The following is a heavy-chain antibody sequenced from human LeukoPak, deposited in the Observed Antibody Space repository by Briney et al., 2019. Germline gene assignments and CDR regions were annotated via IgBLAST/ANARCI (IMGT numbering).Heavy chain of an antibody. CDR1: GASISSYY. CDR2: ISYSGST. D-gene: IGHD1-1*01. Sequence: SETLSLTCTVSGASISSYYWSWIRQPPGKGLEWIGYISYSGSTNYNPSLRSRVTISVDPSKNQFSLKLSSVTAADTAVYYCARDRYEDWYFDLWGRGALVTVSS. V-gene: IGHV4-59*01. CDR3: ARDRYEDWYFDL. J-gene: IGHJ2*01.